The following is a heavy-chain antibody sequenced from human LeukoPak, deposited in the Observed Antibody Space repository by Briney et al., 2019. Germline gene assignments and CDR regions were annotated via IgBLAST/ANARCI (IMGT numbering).Heavy chain of an antibody. CDR3: ARKIKLRVRGVIMTQGPAYYYYMDV. V-gene: IGHV3-23*01. D-gene: IGHD3-10*01. CDR1: GFTFSNYA. J-gene: IGHJ6*03. CDR2: ISGSGGST. Sequence: TGGSLRLSCAASGFTFSNYAMSWVRQAPGKGLEWVSTISGSGGSTYYVDSVKGRFTISRDNAKTSLYLQMNSLRAEDTAAYYCARKIKLRVRGVIMTQGPAYYYYMDVWGKGTTVTVSS.